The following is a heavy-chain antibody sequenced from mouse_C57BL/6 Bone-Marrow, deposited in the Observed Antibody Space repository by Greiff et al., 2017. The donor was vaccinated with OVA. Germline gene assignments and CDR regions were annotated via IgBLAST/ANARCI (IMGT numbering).Heavy chain of an antibody. CDR1: GFNIKDAY. Sequence: VQLQQSGAELVRPGASVKLSCTASGFNIKDAYMHWVKRRPEQGLEWIGWIDPENGDTEYASEFQGKATITADTSSNTAYLQLSSLTSEDTAVYYCTTVYYFDYWGQGTTLTVSS. V-gene: IGHV14-4*01. J-gene: IGHJ2*01. CDR3: TTVYYFDY. CDR2: IDPENGDT.